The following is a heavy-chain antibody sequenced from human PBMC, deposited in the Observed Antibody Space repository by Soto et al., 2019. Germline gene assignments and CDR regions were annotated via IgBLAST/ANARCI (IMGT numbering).Heavy chain of an antibody. CDR1: GGSISSYY. V-gene: IGHV4-59*01. D-gene: IGHD3-3*01. CDR3: ARQLRFLEWLPTHWFDP. Sequence: SETLSLTCTVSGGSISSYYWSWIRQPPGKGLERIGYIYYSGSTNYNPSLKSRVTISVDTSKNQFSLKLSSVTAADTAVYYCARQLRFLEWLPTHWFDPWGQGTLVTVSS. CDR2: IYYSGST. J-gene: IGHJ5*02.